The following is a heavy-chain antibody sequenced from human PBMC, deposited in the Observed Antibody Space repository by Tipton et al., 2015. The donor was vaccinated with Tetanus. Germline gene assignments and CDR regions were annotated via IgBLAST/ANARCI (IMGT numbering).Heavy chain of an antibody. Sequence: TLSLTCGVSDGSFSAYYWSWIRQSPGKGLEWIGEINHSGSTTYSPSFKSRVTISVDTPKNQFSLKLTSLTVADTAVYYCARGGSYSYGPRGFDLWGRGTLVTVSS. D-gene: IGHD5-18*01. CDR1: DGSFSAYY. CDR2: INHSGST. CDR3: ARGGSYSYGPRGFDL. J-gene: IGHJ2*01. V-gene: IGHV4-34*01.